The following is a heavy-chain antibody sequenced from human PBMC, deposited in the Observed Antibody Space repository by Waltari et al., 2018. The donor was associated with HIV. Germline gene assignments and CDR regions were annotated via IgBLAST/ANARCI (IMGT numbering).Heavy chain of an antibody. CDR2: SNPGYSEN. CDR1: GYSFTSYW. J-gene: IGHJ6*02. V-gene: IGHV5-51*03. CDR3: ARYCYSGSYSPYNYDMDV. Sequence: EIQLVPSGAEVKETRESLKISCKGFGYSFTSYWIGWVRQMPGKGMEWIGISNPGYSENRYSPSFQGQVTISADKSINTAYLQWSRLKASDTAIYYCARYCYSGSYSPYNYDMDVWGHGTTVTVSS. D-gene: IGHD1-26*01.